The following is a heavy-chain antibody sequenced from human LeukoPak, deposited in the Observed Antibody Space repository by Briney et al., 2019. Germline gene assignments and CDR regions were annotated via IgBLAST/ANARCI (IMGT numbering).Heavy chain of an antibody. Sequence: PGGSLRLSCAASGFTFSSYSMNWVRQAPGKGLEWVSSISSSSSYIYYADSVKGRFTISRDNAKNSLYLQMNSLRAEDTAVYYCARGGPYSYYFDYWGQGTLVTVSS. D-gene: IGHD4-11*01. CDR2: ISSSSSYI. V-gene: IGHV3-21*01. CDR1: GFTFSSYS. CDR3: ARGGPYSYYFDY. J-gene: IGHJ4*02.